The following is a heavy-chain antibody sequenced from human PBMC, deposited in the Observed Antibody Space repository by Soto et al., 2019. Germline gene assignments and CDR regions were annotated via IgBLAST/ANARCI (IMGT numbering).Heavy chain of an antibody. J-gene: IGHJ3*02. CDR1: GDTFTSCG. CDR3: ARVDTAMVTVGAFDI. V-gene: IGHV1-18*01. D-gene: IGHD5-18*01. CDR2: ISAYNGNT. Sequence: VSMKVSWKDSGDTFTSCGISWVRQAPGQGLEWVGWISAYNGNTNYAQKLQGRVTMTTDTSTSTAYMELRSLRSDDTAVYYCARVDTAMVTVGAFDIWGQGTMVTVTS.